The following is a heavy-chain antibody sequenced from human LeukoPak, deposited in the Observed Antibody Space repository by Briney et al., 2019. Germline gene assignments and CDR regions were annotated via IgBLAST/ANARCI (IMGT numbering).Heavy chain of an antibody. CDR1: GYTFTGYY. J-gene: IGHJ4*02. CDR2: INPNSGGT. D-gene: IGHD2-2*01. Sequence: ASVKVSCKASGYTFTGYYMHWVRQAPGQGLEWMGWINPNSGGTNYAQKFQGWVTMTRDTSISTAYMELSRLRSDDTAVYYCARDRGCSSTSCYLSEFDYWGQGTLVTVSS. CDR3: ARDRGCSSTSCYLSEFDY. V-gene: IGHV1-2*04.